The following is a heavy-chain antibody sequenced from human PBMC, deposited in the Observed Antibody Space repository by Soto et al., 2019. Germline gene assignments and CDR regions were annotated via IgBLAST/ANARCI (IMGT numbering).Heavy chain of an antibody. V-gene: IGHV1-8*02. CDR1: GYTFTGYY. D-gene: IGHD3-16*02. J-gene: IGHJ6*03. CDR3: ARGLGESSFGRYYYYYYMDV. Sequence: ASVKVSCKASGYTFTGYYMHWVRQAPGQGLEWLGWMNPSSGNTGYAQKFQGRVTMTRNTSISTAYMELSSLRSEDTAVYYCARGLGESSFGRYYYYYYMDVWGKGTTVTVSS. CDR2: MNPSSGNT.